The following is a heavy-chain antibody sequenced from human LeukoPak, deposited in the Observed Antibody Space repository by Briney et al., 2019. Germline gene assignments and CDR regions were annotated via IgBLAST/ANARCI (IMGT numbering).Heavy chain of an antibody. V-gene: IGHV4-59*01. D-gene: IGHD3-10*01. CDR2: IYYGGTT. Sequence: PSETLSLTCSVSGGSLSTYLWRWVRQSPGKRLEWIGYIYYGGTTNYNPSLKSRVTISADTAKNQFSLRLRSVTAADTAIYYCARDTTVASGMQHWGQGTLVTVSS. CDR3: ARDTTVASGMQH. J-gene: IGHJ4*02. CDR1: GGSLSTYL.